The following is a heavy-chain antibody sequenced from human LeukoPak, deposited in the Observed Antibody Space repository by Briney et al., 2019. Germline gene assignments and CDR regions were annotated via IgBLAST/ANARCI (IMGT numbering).Heavy chain of an antibody. J-gene: IGHJ6*03. CDR3: AKTSSYYYMAV. CDR1: GFTFSIYD. CDR2: ISYDGSNK. Sequence: PGGSLRLSCAASGFTFSIYDMHWVRQAPGKGLEWVAVISYDGSNKYYADSVKGRFTISRDNSKNTLYLQMNSLRAEDTAVYYCAKTSSYYYMAVGGKGTTVTVPS. V-gene: IGHV3-30*18.